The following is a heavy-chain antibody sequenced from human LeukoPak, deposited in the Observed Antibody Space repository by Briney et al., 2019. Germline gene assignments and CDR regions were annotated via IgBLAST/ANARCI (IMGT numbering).Heavy chain of an antibody. CDR1: GYSISSGYY. CDR3: ARHTNVVPAAMRRGYWFDP. D-gene: IGHD2-2*01. Sequence: PSETLSLTCTVSGYSISSGYYWGWIRQPPGKGLEWIGSIYHSGSTYYNPSLKSRVTISVDTSKNQFSLKLSSVTAADTAVYYCARHTNVVPAAMRRGYWFDPWGQGTLVTVSS. V-gene: IGHV4-38-2*02. CDR2: IYHSGST. J-gene: IGHJ5*02.